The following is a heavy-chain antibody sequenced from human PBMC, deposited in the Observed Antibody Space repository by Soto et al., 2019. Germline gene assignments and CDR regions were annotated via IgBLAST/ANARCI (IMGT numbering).Heavy chain of an antibody. Sequence: ASVKVSCKTSGYPFTKYGITWVRQAPGQGLEWMGWISANNEDTNYAQHLQGRVTMTTDASTSTAYMELRSLTSDDTAVYYCARLTWEFDTRSPLDYWGQGTLVTVSS. V-gene: IGHV1-18*04. CDR1: GYPFTKYG. D-gene: IGHD1-26*01. J-gene: IGHJ4*02. CDR2: ISANNEDT. CDR3: ARLTWEFDTRSPLDY.